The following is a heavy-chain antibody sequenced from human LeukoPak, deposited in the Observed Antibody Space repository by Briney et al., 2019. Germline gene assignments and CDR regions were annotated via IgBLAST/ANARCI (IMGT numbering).Heavy chain of an antibody. CDR3: ASVKNGGDAFDI. V-gene: IGHV1-8*01. CDR1: GYTFTSYD. D-gene: IGHD3-10*01. Sequence: ASVKVSCKASGYTFTSYDINWVRQGTGQGLEWMGWMHPNSGNTGYAQNFQGRVTMTRNTSISTAYMELSSLRSEDTAVYYCASVKNGGDAFDIWGQGKMVTVSS. CDR2: MHPNSGNT. J-gene: IGHJ3*02.